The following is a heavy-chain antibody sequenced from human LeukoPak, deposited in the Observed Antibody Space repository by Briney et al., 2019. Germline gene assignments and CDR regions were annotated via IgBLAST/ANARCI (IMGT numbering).Heavy chain of an antibody. V-gene: IGHV3-30*18. D-gene: IGHD2-2*01. CDR1: GFTFSSYG. CDR2: ISYDGSNK. J-gene: IGHJ4*02. CDR3: AKAAPLYCSSTSCYPYYFDY. Sequence: GGSLRLSCAASGFTFSSYGMHWVRQAPGKGLEWVAVISYDGSNKYYADSVKGRFTISRDNSKNTLYLQMNSLRAEDTAVYYCAKAAPLYCSSTSCYPYYFDYWGQGTLVTVSS.